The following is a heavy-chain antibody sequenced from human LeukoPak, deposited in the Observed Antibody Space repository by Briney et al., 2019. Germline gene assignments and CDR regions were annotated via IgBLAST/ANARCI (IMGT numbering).Heavy chain of an antibody. Sequence: PSETLSLTCTVSGGSISSGSYYWSWIRQPAGKGLEWIGRIYTNGSTNYNPSLKSRVTISVDTSKNQFSLKLSSVTAADTAVYYCAREFGGITMVRGVIVGPNWFDPWGQGTLVTVSS. CDR1: GGSISSGSYY. D-gene: IGHD3-10*01. CDR3: AREFGGITMVRGVIVGPNWFDP. CDR2: IYTNGST. V-gene: IGHV4-61*02. J-gene: IGHJ5*02.